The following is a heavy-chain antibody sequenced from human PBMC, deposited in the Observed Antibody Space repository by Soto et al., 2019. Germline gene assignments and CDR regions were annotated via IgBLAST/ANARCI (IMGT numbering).Heavy chain of an antibody. Sequence: QVQLVESGGGVVQPGRSLRLSCAASGFTFSSYAMHWVRQAPGKGLGWVAVISYDGSNKYYADSVKGRFTISRDNSKNTLYLQMNSLRAEDTAVYYCAKQTGVRFDYWGQGTLVTVSS. V-gene: IGHV3-30-3*01. CDR1: GFTFSSYA. CDR2: ISYDGSNK. D-gene: IGHD3-16*01. J-gene: IGHJ4*02. CDR3: AKQTGVRFDY.